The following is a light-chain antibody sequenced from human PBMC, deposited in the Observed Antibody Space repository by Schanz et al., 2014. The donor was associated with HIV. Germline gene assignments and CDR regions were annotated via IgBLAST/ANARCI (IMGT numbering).Light chain of an antibody. J-gene: IGKJ1*01. Sequence: IVMTQSPATLSVSPGERVTLSCRASQSVSSNLAWYQQKPGQAPRLLVYGASTRATGIPARFSGSGSGTEFTITISSLQSEDFAVYFCQQYNNWPWTFGQGTEVDIK. CDR1: QSVSSN. V-gene: IGKV3-15*01. CDR3: QQYNNWPWT. CDR2: GAS.